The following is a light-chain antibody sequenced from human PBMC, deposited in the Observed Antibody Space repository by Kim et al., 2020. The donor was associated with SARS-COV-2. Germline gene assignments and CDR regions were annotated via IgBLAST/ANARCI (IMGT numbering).Light chain of an antibody. CDR2: GKN. CDR3: NARDSSGNHP. J-gene: IGLJ2*01. V-gene: IGLV3-19*01. CDR1: SRRSYY. Sequence: VALGQTVRITCQGDSRRSYYASWYQQKPGQAPVLVIYGKNERPSGIPDRFSGSSSGDTASLTITGAQAEDEADYYCNARDSSGNHPFGGGTKVTVL.